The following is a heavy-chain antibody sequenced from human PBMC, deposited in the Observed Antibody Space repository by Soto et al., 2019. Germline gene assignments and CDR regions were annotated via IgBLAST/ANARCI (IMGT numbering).Heavy chain of an antibody. CDR3: ARRWSTIFGVVTQSNWFDP. D-gene: IGHD3-3*01. V-gene: IGHV4-39*01. J-gene: IGHJ5*02. Sequence: LSLTCTVSGGSISSSSYYWGWIRQPPGKGLEWIGSIYYSGSTYYNPSLKSRVTISVDTSKNQFSLKLSSVTAADTAVYYCARRWSTIFGVVTQSNWFDPWGQGTLVTVSS. CDR1: GGSISSSSYY. CDR2: IYYSGST.